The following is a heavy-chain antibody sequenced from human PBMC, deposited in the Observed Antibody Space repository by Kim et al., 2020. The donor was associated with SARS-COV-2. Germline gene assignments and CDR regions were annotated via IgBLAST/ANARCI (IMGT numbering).Heavy chain of an antibody. V-gene: IGHV3-23*01. J-gene: IGHJ5*02. Sequence: LSLPCAASGFPFSSYAMSWVRQAPGKGLEWVSAISGSGGSTYYADSVKGRFTISRDNSKNTLYLQMNSLRAEDTAVYYCAKDPVFKAATRGWFDPWGQGTLVTVSS. CDR1: GFPFSSYA. CDR2: ISGSGGST. D-gene: IGHD2-15*01. CDR3: AKDPVFKAATRGWFDP.